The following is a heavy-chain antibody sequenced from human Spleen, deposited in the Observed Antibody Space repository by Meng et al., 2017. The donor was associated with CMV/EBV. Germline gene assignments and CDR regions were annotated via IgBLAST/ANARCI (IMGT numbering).Heavy chain of an antibody. V-gene: IGHV3-21*01. Sequence: GESLKISCAASGFTFSRYSMNWVRQAPGKGLEWVLSITTSSSFIYYADSVKGRFTISRDNAKNSVYLQMNSLRAEDTAVYYCARGPTYSSAWYSSHWGQGTLVTVSS. D-gene: IGHD6-19*01. CDR2: ITTSSSFI. CDR1: GFTFSRYS. CDR3: ARGPTYSSAWYSSH. J-gene: IGHJ4*02.